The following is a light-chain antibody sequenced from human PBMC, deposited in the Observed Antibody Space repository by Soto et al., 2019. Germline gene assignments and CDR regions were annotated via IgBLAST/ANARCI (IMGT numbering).Light chain of an antibody. J-gene: IGLJ2*01. CDR1: SSDVGSHNF. CDR2: EVT. CDR3: CSYAGTTTWV. Sequence: QSALTQPAYVSGSPGQSITISCTGTSSDVGSHNFVSWYQQRPGKAPKLMIFEVTMRPSGVYSRFSASKSGNTASLTISGVQADDEADYYCCSYAGTTTWVFGGGTKLTVL. V-gene: IGLV2-23*02.